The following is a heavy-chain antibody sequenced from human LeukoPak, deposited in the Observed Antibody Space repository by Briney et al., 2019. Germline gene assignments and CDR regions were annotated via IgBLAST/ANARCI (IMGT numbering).Heavy chain of an antibody. CDR2: IYYSGST. CDR1: GGSISSSSYY. Sequence: PSETLSLTCTVSGGSISSSSYYWGWIRQPPGKGLEWIVSIYYSGSTYYNPSLKSRVTISVDTSKNQFSLKLSSVTAADTSVYYCASHSSYGSGSYYAPYWYFDLWAVAPWSLSPQ. CDR3: ASHSSYGSGSYYAPYWYFDL. J-gene: IGHJ2*01. V-gene: IGHV4-39*01. D-gene: IGHD3-10*01.